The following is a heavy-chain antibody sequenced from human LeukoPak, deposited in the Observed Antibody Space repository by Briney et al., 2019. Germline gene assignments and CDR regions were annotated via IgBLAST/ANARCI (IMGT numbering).Heavy chain of an antibody. D-gene: IGHD6-25*01. CDR3: AKTSSGGGAFDY. Sequence: PGRSLRLSCAASGFTFSSYGMHWVRQAPGKGLEWVAVISYDGSNKYYADSVKGRFTISRDNSKNTLYLQMNSLRAEDTAVYYCAKTSSGGGAFDYWGQGTLVTVSS. CDR1: GFTFSSYG. J-gene: IGHJ4*02. CDR2: ISYDGSNK. V-gene: IGHV3-30*18.